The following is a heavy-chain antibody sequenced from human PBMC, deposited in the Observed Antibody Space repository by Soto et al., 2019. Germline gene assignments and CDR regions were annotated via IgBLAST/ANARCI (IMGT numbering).Heavy chain of an antibody. Sequence: PSETLSLTCTVSGGSISSYYWSWIRQPPGKGLEWIGYIYYSGSTNYNPSLKSRVTISVDTSKNQFSLKLSSVTAADTAVYYCARLGYYYYMDFWGTGTTVNVSS. D-gene: IGHD3-16*01. V-gene: IGHV4-59*08. CDR3: ARLGYYYYMDF. CDR2: IYYSGST. J-gene: IGHJ6*03. CDR1: GGSISSYY.